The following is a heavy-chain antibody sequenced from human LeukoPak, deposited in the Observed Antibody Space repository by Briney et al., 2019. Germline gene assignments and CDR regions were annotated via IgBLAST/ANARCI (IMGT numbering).Heavy chain of an antibody. CDR2: ISAYNGNT. D-gene: IGHD3-16*01. CDR1: GYTFTGYY. J-gene: IGHJ4*02. V-gene: IGHV1-18*04. CDR3: ARNYYEYPY. Sequence: ASVKVSCKASGYTFTGYYMHWVRQAPGQGLEWMGWISAYNGNTNYAQKLQGRVTMTTDTSTSTAYMELRSLRSDDTAVYYCARNYYEYPYWGQGTLVTVSS.